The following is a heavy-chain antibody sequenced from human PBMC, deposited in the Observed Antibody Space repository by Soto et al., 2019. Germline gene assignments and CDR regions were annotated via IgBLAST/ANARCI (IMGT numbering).Heavy chain of an antibody. Sequence: QVQLEQSGAELKKPGSSVKVSCEASGGSFMSYSFTWVRQAPGQGLEWMGRIIPIQNKANYALKFQDRVTITADRSTRTVYMVLRSLRPEYTAVYYCAKSLLFVDHAYMDVWGKGTTVTVSS. CDR3: AKSLLFVDHAYMDV. CDR2: IIPIQNKA. V-gene: IGHV1-69*02. J-gene: IGHJ6*03. CDR1: GGSFMSYS. D-gene: IGHD2-15*01.